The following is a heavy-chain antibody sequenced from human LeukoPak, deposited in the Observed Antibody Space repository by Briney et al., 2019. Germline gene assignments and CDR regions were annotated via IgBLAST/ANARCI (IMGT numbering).Heavy chain of an antibody. D-gene: IGHD4/OR15-4a*01. V-gene: IGHV4-38-2*01. CDR3: AGNNSSPSVLNPEVYYTYMDV. J-gene: IGHJ6*03. CDR2: IYPGGYT. CDR1: DYSISSANC. Sequence: SETLSLTCAVSDYSISSANCWGWIRQPPGKGLEWIGSIYPGGYTFYNPSLKSRVTLSVDTSKNQFSLRLSSVTAADTAVYYCAGNNSSPSVLNPEVYYTYMDVWGRGTTVTVSS.